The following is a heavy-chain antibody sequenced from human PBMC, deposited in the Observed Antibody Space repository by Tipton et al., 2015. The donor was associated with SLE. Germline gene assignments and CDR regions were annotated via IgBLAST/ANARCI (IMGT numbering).Heavy chain of an antibody. Sequence: TLSLTCNVSGASISTFYWSWIRQFPGKGLEWIGNIHYTEKSIYNPSLGSRVAMSVDTSKNQFSLRLSSVTAADTAVYYCARGGLGVSYYYYMDVWGKGTTVTVSS. J-gene: IGHJ6*03. V-gene: IGHV4-59*01. CDR3: ARGGLGVSYYYYMDV. CDR2: IHYTEKS. CDR1: GASISTFY. D-gene: IGHD1-26*01.